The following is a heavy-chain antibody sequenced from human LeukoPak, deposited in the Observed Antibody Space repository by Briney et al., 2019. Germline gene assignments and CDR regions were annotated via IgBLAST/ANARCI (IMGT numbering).Heavy chain of an antibody. J-gene: IGHJ4*02. CDR2: IYYSGST. CDR1: GSSISSSTYY. CDR3: ARGPPYIVVVTAIGFFDH. D-gene: IGHD2-21*02. Sequence: SETLSLTCTVSGSSISSSTYYWGWIRQPPGKGLEWIGTIYYSGSTYYNPSLKSRVTISVDTSKNQFSLKLSSVTAADTAVYYCARGPPYIVVVTAIGFFDHWGQGTLVTVSS. V-gene: IGHV4-39*01.